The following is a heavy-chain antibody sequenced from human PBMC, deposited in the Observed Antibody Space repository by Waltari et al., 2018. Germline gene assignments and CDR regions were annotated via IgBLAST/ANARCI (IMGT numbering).Heavy chain of an antibody. J-gene: IGHJ4*02. Sequence: EVQLVESGGGLVQPGGSLRLSCAASGFTFSSYWMSWVRRAPGKGLEWVANIKQDGSEKYYVDSVKGRFTISRDNAKNSLYLQMNSLRAEDTAVYYCARWGDEYYDILTGHDYWGQGTLVTVSS. CDR2: IKQDGSEK. CDR1: GFTFSSYW. V-gene: IGHV3-7*01. CDR3: ARWGDEYYDILTGHDY. D-gene: IGHD3-9*01.